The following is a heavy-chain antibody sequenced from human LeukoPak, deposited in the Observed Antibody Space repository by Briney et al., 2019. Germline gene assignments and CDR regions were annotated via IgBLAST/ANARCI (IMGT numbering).Heavy chain of an antibody. V-gene: IGHV3-30*18. CDR3: AKERSRLINYFDY. CDR1: GFTFSSYG. J-gene: IGHJ4*02. CDR2: ISYDGSNK. Sequence: AGRSLRLSCAASGFTFSSYGMHWVRQAPGKGLEWVAVISYDGSNKYYADSVKGRFTISRDNSKNTLYLQMNSLKAEDTAVYYCAKERSRLINYFDYWGQGTLVTVSS. D-gene: IGHD3-16*01.